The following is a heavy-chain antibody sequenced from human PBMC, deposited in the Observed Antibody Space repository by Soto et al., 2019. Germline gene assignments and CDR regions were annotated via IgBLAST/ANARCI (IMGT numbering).Heavy chain of an antibody. D-gene: IGHD6-13*01. CDR3: AREPPGIAAAGANYYYYYGMDV. V-gene: IGHV4-31*03. J-gene: IGHJ6*02. Sequence: TSETLSLTCTVSGGSISSGGYYWSWIRQHPGKGLEWIGYIYYSGSTYYNPSLKSRVTISVDTSKNQFSLKLSSVTAADTAVYYCAREPPGIAAAGANYYYYYGMDVWGQGTTVTVSS. CDR2: IYYSGST. CDR1: GGSISSGGYY.